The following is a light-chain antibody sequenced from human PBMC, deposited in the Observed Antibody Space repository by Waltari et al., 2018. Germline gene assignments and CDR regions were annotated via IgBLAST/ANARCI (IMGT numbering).Light chain of an antibody. CDR2: DVT. CDR3: SSRTSSITWV. V-gene: IGLV2-14*03. Sequence: QSALTQPAPVSGSPGQSTTISCTGTSSHVGAYDYFSWYQQHPGKAPKVVIYDVTKRPSGVSNRFSGSKSGSTASLTISGLQAEDEADYYCSSRTSSITWVFGGGTKLTVL. CDR1: SSHVGAYDY. J-gene: IGLJ3*02.